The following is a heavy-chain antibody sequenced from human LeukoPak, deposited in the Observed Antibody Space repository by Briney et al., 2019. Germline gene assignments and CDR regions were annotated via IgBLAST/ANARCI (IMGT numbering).Heavy chain of an antibody. Sequence: SQTLSLTCTVSGGSISSGHYYWTWIRQSPGKGLEWIGEIYHSGSTNYNPSLMRRVTMSVDTSKNQFSLSLTAVTDADTALYYCARARRGYVRLDYWGQGTLVTVSS. V-gene: IGHV4-30-4*08. CDR1: GGSISSGHYY. CDR2: IYHSGST. J-gene: IGHJ4*02. D-gene: IGHD5-12*01. CDR3: ARARRGYVRLDY.